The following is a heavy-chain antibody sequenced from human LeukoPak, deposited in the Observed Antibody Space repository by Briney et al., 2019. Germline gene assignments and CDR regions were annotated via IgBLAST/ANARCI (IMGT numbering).Heavy chain of an antibody. J-gene: IGHJ4*02. D-gene: IGHD3-16*01. CDR3: ARDSYLESVITNLGGGY. Sequence: ASVKVSCKASGYTFTGYYTHWVRQAPGQGLEWMGWINPNSGGTSYAQKFQGRVTMTRDTSITTAYMELSRPRSDDTAVYYCARDSYLESVITNLGGGYWGQGTLVTVSS. V-gene: IGHV1-2*02. CDR1: GYTFTGYY. CDR2: INPNSGGT.